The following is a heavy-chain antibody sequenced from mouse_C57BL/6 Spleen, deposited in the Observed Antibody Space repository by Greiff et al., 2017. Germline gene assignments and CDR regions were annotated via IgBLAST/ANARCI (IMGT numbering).Heavy chain of an antibody. J-gene: IGHJ1*03. CDR3: ARSDYGSYWYFDV. V-gene: IGHV1-80*01. Sequence: VQLQESGAELVKPGASVKISCKASGYAFSSYWMNWVKQRPGKGLEWIGQIYPGDGDTNYNGKFKGKATLTADKSSSTAYMQLSSLTSEDSAVYFGARSDYGSYWYFDVWGKGTTVTVSS. CDR2: IYPGDGDT. CDR1: GYAFSSYW. D-gene: IGHD1-1*01.